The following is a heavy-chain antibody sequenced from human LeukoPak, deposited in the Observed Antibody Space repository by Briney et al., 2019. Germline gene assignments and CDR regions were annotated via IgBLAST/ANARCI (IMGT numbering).Heavy chain of an antibody. CDR1: GGSFSGYY. V-gene: IGHV4-34*01. CDR2: INHSGST. J-gene: IGHJ4*02. Sequence: SETLSLTCAVYGGSFSGYYWSWIRQPPGKGLEWIGEINHSGSTNYNPSLKSRVTISVDTSKNQFSLKLSSVTAADTAVYYCARGHYYDSSENFDYWGQGTLVTVSS. D-gene: IGHD3-22*01. CDR3: ARGHYYDSSENFDY.